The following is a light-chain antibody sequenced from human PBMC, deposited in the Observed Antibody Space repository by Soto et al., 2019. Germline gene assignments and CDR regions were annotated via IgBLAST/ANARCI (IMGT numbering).Light chain of an antibody. CDR1: QDISNY. CDR3: QQYEKLPLT. CDR2: DAS. V-gene: IGKV1-33*01. J-gene: IGKJ4*01. Sequence: DIQMTQSPSSLSASVGDRVTITCQASQDISNYLNWYQHKPERAPKLLIYDASNLETGVPSRFSGSGSGTEFTFTISSLQPEDVATYYCQQYEKLPLTFGGGTKVDIK.